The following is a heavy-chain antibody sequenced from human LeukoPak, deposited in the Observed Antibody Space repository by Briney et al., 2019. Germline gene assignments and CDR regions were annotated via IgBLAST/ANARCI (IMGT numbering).Heavy chain of an antibody. CDR1: GYTFTSYY. D-gene: IGHD4-11*01. Sequence: ASVKVSCKASGYTFTSYYMHWVRQAPGQGLEWMGIINPSGGSTSYAQKFQGRVTMTRDTSTSTVYMELSSLRSEDTAVYYCARSPPSHDYSNYPFDYWGQGTLVTVSS. J-gene: IGHJ4*02. V-gene: IGHV1-46*01. CDR2: INPSGGST. CDR3: ARSPPSHDYSNYPFDY.